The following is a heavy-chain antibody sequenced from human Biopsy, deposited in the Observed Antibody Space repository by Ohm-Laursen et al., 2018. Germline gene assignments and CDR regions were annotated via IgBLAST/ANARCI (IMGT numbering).Heavy chain of an antibody. CDR3: VREPKTGTAEAWYFDL. CDR2: ISYNERT. J-gene: IGHJ2*01. D-gene: IGHD3-9*01. V-gene: IGHV4-31*03. CDR1: GASVKTSGYF. Sequence: SQTLSLTCSVSGASVKTSGYFWAWIRQRPGKGLAWIGYISYNERTHYNPSLTSRLAISFDTSNNRISLQLRSVSVADTVVYYSVREPKTGTAEAWYFDLWGRGSPVTVPS.